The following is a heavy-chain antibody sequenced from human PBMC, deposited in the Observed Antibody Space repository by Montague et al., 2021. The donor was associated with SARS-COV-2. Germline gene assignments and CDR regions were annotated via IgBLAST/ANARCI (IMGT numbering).Heavy chain of an antibody. CDR2: INYVQAT. CDR1: GASITSGGYY. J-gene: IGHJ5*02. Sequence: SETLSLTCGVSGASITSGGYYWGWIRQAPGKGLEWIGSINYVQATFYNPSLESRVTMSVDTAKNQFSLKLRSVTAADTAVYFCAREGLNNWFDPWGQGTLVIVSS. CDR3: AREGLNNWFDP. V-gene: IGHV4-39*07.